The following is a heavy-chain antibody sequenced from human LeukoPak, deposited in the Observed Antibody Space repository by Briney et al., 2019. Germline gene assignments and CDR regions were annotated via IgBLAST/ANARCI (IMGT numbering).Heavy chain of an antibody. J-gene: IGHJ4*02. D-gene: IGHD2/OR15-2a*01. CDR3: ARCENCASGFDY. V-gene: IGHV6-1*01. CDR2: THYRSKWCN. CDR1: GDSVSSSTAV. Sequence: SQTLSLTCAISGDSVSSSTAVWSWIRQSPSRGLEWLGRTHYRSKWCNDYAVSVKSRITINPDTSKNQFSLQLNSVTPEDTAVYYCARCENCASGFDYWGQGTLVTVSS.